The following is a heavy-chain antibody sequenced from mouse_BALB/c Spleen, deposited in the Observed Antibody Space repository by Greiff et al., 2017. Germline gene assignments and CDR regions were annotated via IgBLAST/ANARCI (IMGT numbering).Heavy chain of an antibody. Sequence: QVQLKQPGAELVKPGTSVKLSCKASGYNFTSYWINWVKLRPGQGLEWIGDIYPGSGSTNYNEKFKSKATLTVDTSSSTAYMQLSSLASEDSALYYCARRDGYYAMDYWGQGTSVTVSS. V-gene: IGHV1-55*01. CDR1: GYNFTSYW. J-gene: IGHJ4*01. CDR3: ARRDGYYAMDY. D-gene: IGHD2-3*01. CDR2: IYPGSGST.